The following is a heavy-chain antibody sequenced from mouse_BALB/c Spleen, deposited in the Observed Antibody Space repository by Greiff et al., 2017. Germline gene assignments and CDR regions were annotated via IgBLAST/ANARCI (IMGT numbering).Heavy chain of an antibody. D-gene: IGHD4-1*01. CDR3: ARNWDWYFDV. CDR1: GFTFSSYG. V-gene: IGHV5-6*02. CDR2: ISSGGSYT. Sequence: EVMLVESGGDLVKPGGSLKLSCAASGFTFSSYGMSWVRQTPDKRLEWVATISSGGSYTYYPDSVKGRFTISRDNAKNTLYLQMSSLKSEDTAMYYCARNWDWYFDVWGAGTTVTVSS. J-gene: IGHJ1*01.